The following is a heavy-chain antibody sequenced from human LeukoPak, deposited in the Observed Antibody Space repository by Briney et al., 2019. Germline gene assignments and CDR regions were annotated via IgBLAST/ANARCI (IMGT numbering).Heavy chain of an antibody. Sequence: PGGSLRLSCAASGFTFSGSAMHWVRQASGKGLEWVGRIRSKANSYATAYAASVKGGFTISRDDSKNTAYLQMNSLKTEDTAVYYCTSTSGSLWTSDYWGQGTPVTVSS. CDR1: GFTFSGSA. J-gene: IGHJ4*02. V-gene: IGHV3-73*01. CDR2: IRSKANSYAT. D-gene: IGHD1-26*01. CDR3: TSTSGSLWTSDY.